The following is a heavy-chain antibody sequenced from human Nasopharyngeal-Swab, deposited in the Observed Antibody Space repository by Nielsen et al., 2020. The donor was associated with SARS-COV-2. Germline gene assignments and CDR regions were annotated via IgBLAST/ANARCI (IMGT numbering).Heavy chain of an antibody. CDR2: IDPTDSNI. D-gene: IGHD6-19*01. V-gene: IGHV5-10-1*01. Sequence: GRQMPGKGLEWMGRIDPTDSNINYSPSFQGHVTISADKSISTAYLQWSSLKASDTAMYYCARPGDIAVAGDDWYFDLWGRGTLVTVSS. J-gene: IGHJ2*01. CDR3: ARPGDIAVAGDDWYFDL.